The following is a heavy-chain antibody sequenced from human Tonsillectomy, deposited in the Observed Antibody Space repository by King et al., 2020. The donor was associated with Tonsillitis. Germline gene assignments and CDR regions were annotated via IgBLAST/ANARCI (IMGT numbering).Heavy chain of an antibody. V-gene: IGHV3-11*06. CDR1: GFTFSDYY. CDR3: AREYYASGGGWFDP. CDR2: ISSSSTYA. Sequence: VQLVESGGGLVKPGGSLRLSCAASGFTFSDYYMSWLRQAPGKGREWVSYISSSSTYADYADSVKGRFTISRDNAKNSLYLQMNSLRAEDTAVYYCAREYYASGGGWFDPWGQGTLVTVSS. J-gene: IGHJ5*02. D-gene: IGHD3-10*01.